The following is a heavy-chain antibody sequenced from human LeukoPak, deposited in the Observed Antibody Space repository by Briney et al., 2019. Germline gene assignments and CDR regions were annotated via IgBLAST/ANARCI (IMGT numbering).Heavy chain of an antibody. Sequence: QGGGSLRLSCAASGFTFSSQAGTWGRQAAGRGLQCGSSVIGGGSGACYADSVKGRVTVSRDNAKNTLFLQMDSLRAENSGMYYCAKVRGDHAHLQDDLDYWGQGTLVTVSS. CDR3: AKVRGDHAHLQDDLDY. CDR1: GFTFSSQA. CDR2: VIGGGSGA. J-gene: IGHJ4*02. D-gene: IGHD2-21*02. V-gene: IGHV3-23*01.